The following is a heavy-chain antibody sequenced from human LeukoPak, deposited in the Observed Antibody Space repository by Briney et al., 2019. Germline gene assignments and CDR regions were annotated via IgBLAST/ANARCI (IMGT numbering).Heavy chain of an antibody. CDR3: ASGNGYYYRYFDY. CDR1: GDSISSTNW. Sequence: SETLSLTCAVSGDSISSTNWWSWVRQPPGKGLEWIGEIHHSGNTNYSPSLKSRVTISVDRSKNQFSLKLSSVTAADTAVYYCASGNGYYYRYFDYWGQGTLVTVSS. V-gene: IGHV4-4*02. J-gene: IGHJ4*02. D-gene: IGHD3-22*01. CDR2: IHHSGNT.